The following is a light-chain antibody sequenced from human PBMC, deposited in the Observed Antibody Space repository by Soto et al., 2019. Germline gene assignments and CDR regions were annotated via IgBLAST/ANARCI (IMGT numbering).Light chain of an antibody. CDR3: QSFDKYLSAVV. CDR1: SSDIGAGYR. Sequence: QSVVTQPPSVSGAPGERVTISCTGSSSDIGAGYRVRWYQQVPGTAPKLLIYDNTNRPSGVSVRFSGSKSGTSASLAISGLHAEDEADYYCQSFDKYLSAVVFGGGTKLTVL. V-gene: IGLV1-40*01. CDR2: DNT. J-gene: IGLJ2*01.